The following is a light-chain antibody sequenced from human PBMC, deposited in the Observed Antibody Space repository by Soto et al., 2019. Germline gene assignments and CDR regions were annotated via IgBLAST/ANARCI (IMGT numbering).Light chain of an antibody. CDR3: QQSYDSPWT. V-gene: IGKV3-20*01. CDR1: QSMSSKY. Sequence: EIVLTQSPGTLSLSPGEGATLSCRASQSMSSKYLAWYQQKPGQAPRLLIYGTSNRATGIPDRFSGSGSGTDFTLTINSLEPEDFAVYYCQQSYDSPWTFGQGSKV. CDR2: GTS. J-gene: IGKJ1*01.